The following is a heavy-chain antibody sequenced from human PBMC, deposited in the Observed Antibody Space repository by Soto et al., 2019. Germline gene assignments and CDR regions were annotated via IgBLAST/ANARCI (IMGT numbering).Heavy chain of an antibody. CDR2: IIPILGIA. CDR1: GGTFSSYT. V-gene: IGHV1-69*04. CDR3: AREPYSNITGTTW. J-gene: IGHJ4*02. D-gene: IGHD1-7*01. Sequence: ASVKVSCKASGGTFSSYTISWVRQAPGQGLEWMGRIIPILGIANYAQKFQGRVTITADKSTSTAYMELSSLRSEDTAVYYCAREPYSNITGTTWWGQGTLVTVSS.